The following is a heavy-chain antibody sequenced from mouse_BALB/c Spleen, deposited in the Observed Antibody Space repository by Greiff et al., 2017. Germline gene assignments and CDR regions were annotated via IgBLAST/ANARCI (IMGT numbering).Heavy chain of an antibody. D-gene: IGHD2-1*01. V-gene: IGHV5-4*02. Sequence: EVKLVESGGGLVKPGGSLKLSCAASGFTFSDYYMYWVRQTPEKRLEWVATISDGGSYTYYPDSVKGRFTISRDNPKNTLFLQMTSLRSEDTAMYYCAREAYGNYPWFAYWGQGTLVTVSA. J-gene: IGHJ3*01. CDR1: GFTFSDYY. CDR2: ISDGGSYT. CDR3: AREAYGNYPWFAY.